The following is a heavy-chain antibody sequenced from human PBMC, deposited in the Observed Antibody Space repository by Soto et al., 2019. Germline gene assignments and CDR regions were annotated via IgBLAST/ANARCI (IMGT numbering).Heavy chain of an antibody. CDR1: GFTFSTYA. D-gene: IGHD3-22*01. V-gene: IGHV3-23*01. J-gene: IGHJ4*01. Sequence: PGGSLRLSCAASGFTFSTYAMSWVRQAPGKGLEWVSAISESGGSTYYADSVRGRFTISRGNSKNTLYLQMNSLRADDTAVYYCTTDSYFTLKVVRFDYWGLGTLVTVSS. CDR3: TTDSYFTLKVVRFDY. CDR2: ISESGGST.